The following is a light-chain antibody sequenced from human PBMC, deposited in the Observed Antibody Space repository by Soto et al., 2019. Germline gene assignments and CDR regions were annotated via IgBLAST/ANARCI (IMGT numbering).Light chain of an antibody. Sequence: AIRMTQSPSSFSASTGDRVTITCRASQGISSHLAWYQVKPCKAPRLLLYTASYLESGFPSRFSCSGSGTDFTLIFGSLQSEDFAVYYCQQYFSYPLTFGGGTQVEIK. V-gene: IGKV1-8*01. J-gene: IGKJ4*01. CDR1: QGISSH. CDR3: QQYFSYPLT. CDR2: TAS.